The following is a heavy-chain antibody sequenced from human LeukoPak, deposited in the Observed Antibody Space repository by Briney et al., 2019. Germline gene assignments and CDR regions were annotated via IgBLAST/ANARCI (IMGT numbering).Heavy chain of an antibody. D-gene: IGHD2-2*01. V-gene: IGHV1-69*13. Sequence: VASVKVSCKASGYTFTNYGISWVRQAPGQGLEWMGGIIPIFGTANYAQKFQGRVTITADESTSTAYMELSSLRSEDTAVYYCATAPSEKSAMSYYYGMDVWGQGTTVTVSS. CDR3: ATAPSEKSAMSYYYGMDV. CDR2: IIPIFGTA. CDR1: GYTFTNYG. J-gene: IGHJ6*02.